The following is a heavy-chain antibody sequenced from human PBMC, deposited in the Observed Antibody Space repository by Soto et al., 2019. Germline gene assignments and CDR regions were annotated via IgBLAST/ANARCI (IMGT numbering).Heavy chain of an antibody. Sequence: EVQLVESGGDLVQPGGSLRLSCAASGFTFSAYAMNWVRQAPGKGLEWVSYISNYNTYYADSVKGRFTISRDNARNSLYLQMNSLRAGDTAVYYCARDRSSRMDVWGKGTTVTVSS. V-gene: IGHV3-48*01. CDR1: GFTFSAYA. J-gene: IGHJ6*04. CDR2: ISNYNT. CDR3: ARDRSSRMDV.